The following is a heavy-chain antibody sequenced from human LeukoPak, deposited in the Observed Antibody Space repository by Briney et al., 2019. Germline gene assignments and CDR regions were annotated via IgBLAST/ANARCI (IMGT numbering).Heavy chain of an antibody. V-gene: IGHV3-30*18. CDR2: ISYDGSNK. D-gene: IGHD6-6*01. CDR1: GFTFSSYS. J-gene: IGHJ4*02. Sequence: PGGSLRLSCAASGFTFSSYSMHWVRQAPGKGLEWVAVISYDGSNKYYADSVKGRFTISRDNSKNTLYLQMNSLRAEDTAVYYCAKDLLLGAARPTALVYWGQGTLVTVSS. CDR3: AKDLLLGAARPTALVY.